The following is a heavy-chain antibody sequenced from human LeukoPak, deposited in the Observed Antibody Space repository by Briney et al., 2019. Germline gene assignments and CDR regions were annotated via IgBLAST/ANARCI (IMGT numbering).Heavy chain of an antibody. CDR2: IYRDSSVI. Sequence: GGSLGLSCAVSGFIFSDYYMTWIRQAPGKGLEWISCIYRDSSVIHYADSVRGRFTVSRDNAKNSMYLQMNSLRAEDTAVYFCARYGSGRNYRDPFDSWGQGTLVTVSS. D-gene: IGHD3-10*01. CDR1: GFIFSDYY. CDR3: ARYGSGRNYRDPFDS. J-gene: IGHJ4*02. V-gene: IGHV3-11*06.